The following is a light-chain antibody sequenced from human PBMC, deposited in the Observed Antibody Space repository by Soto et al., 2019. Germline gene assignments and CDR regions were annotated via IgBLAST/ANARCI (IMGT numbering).Light chain of an antibody. CDR3: QQSYSTPGT. J-gene: IGKJ3*01. CDR2: SAS. CDR1: QSISIY. Sequence: DIQMTQSPSSLSASVGDTVIISCRASQSISIYSNWYQQKPGTAPRLLIYSASIRQSGVPSRFSGSGSGTDFTLTISGLQPGDFATYYCQQSYSTPGTFGPGTKVDIK. V-gene: IGKV1-39*01.